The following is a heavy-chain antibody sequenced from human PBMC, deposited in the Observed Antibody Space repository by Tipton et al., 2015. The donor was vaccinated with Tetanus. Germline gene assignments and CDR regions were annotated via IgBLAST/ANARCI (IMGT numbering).Heavy chain of an antibody. V-gene: IGHV4-61*08. Sequence: GEALVRGGYYWTWIRHLPGKGLEWIGYIYHTGAAHYNPSLKSRVTMSVNTSKNQFSLRLSSVTAADTAVYYCARSHVFRLTLFGEEIPRSGRFDPWGQGTLVTVSS. CDR2: IYHTGAA. D-gene: IGHD3-3*01. CDR1: GEALVRGGYY. J-gene: IGHJ5*02. CDR3: ARSHVFRLTLFGEEIPRSGRFDP.